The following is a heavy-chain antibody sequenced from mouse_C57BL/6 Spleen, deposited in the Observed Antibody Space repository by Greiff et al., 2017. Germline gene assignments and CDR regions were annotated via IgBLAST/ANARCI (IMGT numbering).Heavy chain of an antibody. V-gene: IGHV1-80*01. CDR2: IYPGDGDT. Sequence: LVESGAELVKPGASVKLSCKASGYAFSSYWMNWVKQRPGKGLEWIGQIYPGDGDTNYNGKFKGKATLTADKSSSTAYMHLSSLTSEDSAVYFCERHTTALYYYAMDYWGQGTSVTVSS. J-gene: IGHJ4*01. CDR1: GYAFSSYW. D-gene: IGHD1-2*01. CDR3: ERHTTALYYYAMDY.